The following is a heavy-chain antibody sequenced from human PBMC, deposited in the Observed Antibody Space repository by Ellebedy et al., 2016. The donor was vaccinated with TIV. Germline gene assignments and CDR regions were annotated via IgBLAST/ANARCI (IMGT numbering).Heavy chain of an antibody. CDR3: AKDQWLGRAYYFDS. J-gene: IGHJ4*02. V-gene: IGHV3-30*18. CDR2: ISYDGSNK. Sequence: GESLKISCAASGFTFSTFWISWLRQAPGKGLEWVAVISYDGSNKYYADSVKGRFTISRDNSKNTLYLQMNSLRAEDTAVYYCAKDQWLGRAYYFDSWGQGTLVTVSS. D-gene: IGHD6-19*01. CDR1: GFTFSTFW.